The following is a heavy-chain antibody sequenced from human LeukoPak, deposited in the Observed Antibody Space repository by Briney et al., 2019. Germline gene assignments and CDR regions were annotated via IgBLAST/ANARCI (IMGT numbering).Heavy chain of an antibody. CDR3: ARSPCSGGSCYFDY. J-gene: IGHJ4*02. CDR1: GFTFSSYS. CDR2: ISSSSSTI. Sequence: GSLRLSCAASGFTFSSYSMNWVRQAPGKGLEWVSYISSSSSTIYYADSVKGRFTISRDNAKNSLYLQMNSLRDEDTAVYYCARSPCSGGSCYFDYWGQGTLVTVSS. D-gene: IGHD2-15*01. V-gene: IGHV3-48*02.